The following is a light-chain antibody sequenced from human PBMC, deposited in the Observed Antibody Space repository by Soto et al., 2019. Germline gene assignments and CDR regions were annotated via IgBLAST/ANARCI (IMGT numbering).Light chain of an antibody. CDR3: QTWGTDFSAV. CDR2: LNSDGSH. V-gene: IGLV4-69*01. Sequence: QSVLTQSPSASASLGASVKLTCTLSSGHSSYAIAWHQQQPEKGPRSLMKLNSDGSHNKGDGIPDRFSGYSSGAERYLAISSLQSGHEADYPCQTWGTDFSAVLGGGPMRTVL. CDR1: SGHSSYA. J-gene: IGLJ2*01.